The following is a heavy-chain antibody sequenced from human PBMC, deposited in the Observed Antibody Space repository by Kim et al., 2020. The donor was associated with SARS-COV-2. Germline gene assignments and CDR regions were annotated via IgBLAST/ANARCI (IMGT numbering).Heavy chain of an antibody. CDR3: AKFWEPDYGGNSLWGDAFDI. CDR1: GFTFSSYA. D-gene: IGHD4-17*01. CDR2: ISGSGGST. J-gene: IGHJ3*02. V-gene: IGHV3-23*01. Sequence: GGSLRLSCAASGFTFSSYAMSWVRQAPGKGLEWVSAISGSGGSTYYADSVKGRFTISRDNSKNTLYLQMNSLRAEDTAVYYCAKFWEPDYGGNSLWGDAFDIWGQGTMVTVSS.